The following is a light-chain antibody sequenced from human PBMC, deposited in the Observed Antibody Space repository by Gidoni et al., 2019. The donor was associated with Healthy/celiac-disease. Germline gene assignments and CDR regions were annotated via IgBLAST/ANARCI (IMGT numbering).Light chain of an antibody. V-gene: IGKV3-20*01. CDR3: QQYGSSPPRVT. CDR2: GAS. J-gene: IGKJ3*01. Sequence: EIVLTQSPGTLSLSPGERATLSCRASQIVSSSYLAWYQQKPGQSPRLLIYGASSRATGIPDRFSGSGSGTDFTLTISRLEPEDFAVYYCQQYGSSPPRVTFGPGTKVDIK. CDR1: QIVSSSY.